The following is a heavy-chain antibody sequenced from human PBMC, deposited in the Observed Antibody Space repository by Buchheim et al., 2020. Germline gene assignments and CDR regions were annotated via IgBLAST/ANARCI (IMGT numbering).Heavy chain of an antibody. Sequence: QVQLVQSGAEVKKPGASVEVSCKASGYTFTGYYMPWVRQAPGQGLEWMGRINPNSGGTNYAQKFQGRVTMTRDPSISQAYMELSRLRSDDTAVYYCAGDKEIIPYYYYGMDVWGQGTT. V-gene: IGHV1-2*06. D-gene: IGHD5-24*01. J-gene: IGHJ6*02. CDR3: AGDKEIIPYYYYGMDV. CDR2: INPNSGGT. CDR1: GYTFTGYY.